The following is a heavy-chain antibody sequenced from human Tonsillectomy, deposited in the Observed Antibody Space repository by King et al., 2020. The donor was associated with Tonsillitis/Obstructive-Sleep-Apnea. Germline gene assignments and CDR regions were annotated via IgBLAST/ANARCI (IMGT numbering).Heavy chain of an antibody. CDR1: GDTFSSYA. V-gene: IGHV1-69*10. Sequence: VQLVESGAEVKKPGSSVKVSCEASGDTFSSYAITWVRQAPGQGLEWMGGIIHNLGIANYAQKFQGRVTITADKYTSATYMEVSRLRSEDTAVYYCAYSREGYSHFYYYGMDVWGQGTTVTVSS. J-gene: IGHJ6*02. CDR2: IIHNLGIA. D-gene: IGHD6-13*01. CDR3: AYSREGYSHFYYYGMDV.